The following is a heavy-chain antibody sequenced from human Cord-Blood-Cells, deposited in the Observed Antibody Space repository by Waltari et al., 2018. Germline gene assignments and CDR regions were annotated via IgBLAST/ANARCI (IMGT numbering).Heavy chain of an antibody. CDR3: TFMITFGGVIVDY. D-gene: IGHD3-16*02. Sequence: EVQLVESGGGLVQPGGSLKLSGAASRFTFSGSAMPVVRPASGKGLEWVGRIRSKANSYATAYAASVKGRFTISRDDSKNTAYLQMNSLKTEDTAVYYCTFMITFGGVIVDYWGQGTLVTVSS. CDR1: RFTFSGSA. CDR2: IRSKANSYAT. J-gene: IGHJ4*02. V-gene: IGHV3-73*02.